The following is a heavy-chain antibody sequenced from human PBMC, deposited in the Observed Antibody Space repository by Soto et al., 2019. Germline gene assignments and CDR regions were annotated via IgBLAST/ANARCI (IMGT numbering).Heavy chain of an antibody. Sequence: QVQLQQWGAGLLKPSETLSLTCAVYGGSFSGYYWSWIRQPPGKGLEWIGEINHSGSTNYNPSLKRRVTISVDPSKNQFSLKLGSVTAEDTAVYYCARAGPTDSSGWRGYYLDYWGQGTLVTVSS. CDR1: GGSFSGYY. CDR2: INHSGST. V-gene: IGHV4-34*01. J-gene: IGHJ4*02. CDR3: ARAGPTDSSGWRGYYLDY. D-gene: IGHD6-19*01.